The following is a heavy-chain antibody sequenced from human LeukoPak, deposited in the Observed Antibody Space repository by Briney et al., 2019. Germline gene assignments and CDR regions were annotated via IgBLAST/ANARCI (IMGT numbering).Heavy chain of an antibody. CDR3: AREMTTVTTYYYYGMDV. CDR1: GGSISSSSYY. J-gene: IGHJ6*02. V-gene: IGHV4-39*07. CDR2: IYYSGST. Sequence: SETLSLTCTVSGGSISSSSYYWGWIRQPPGKGLEWIGSIYYSGSTYYNPSLKSRVTISVDTSKNQFSLKLSSVTAADTAVYYCAREMTTVTTYYYYGMDVWGQGTTVTVSS. D-gene: IGHD4-17*01.